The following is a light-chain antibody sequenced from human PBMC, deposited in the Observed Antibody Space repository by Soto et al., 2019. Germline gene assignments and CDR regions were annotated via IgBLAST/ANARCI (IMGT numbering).Light chain of an antibody. CDR1: RSDIGDSNF. J-gene: IGLJ6*01. CDR3: ASFRSGTTLV. CDR2: EVN. V-gene: IGLV2-14*01. Sequence: QSALTQPASVSGSPGQSVTISCTGPRSDIGDSNFISWYQHSPGKAPRLLIYEVNNRPSGVSRRFSGSKAGNTASLTISGLLEDDEADYFCASFRSGTTLVFGSGTKVTVL.